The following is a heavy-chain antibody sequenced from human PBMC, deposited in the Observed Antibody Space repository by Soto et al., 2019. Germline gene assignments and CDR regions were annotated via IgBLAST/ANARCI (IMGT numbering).Heavy chain of an antibody. Sequence: GGSLRLSCAASGFSFTSYAMSWVRQAPGKGLEWVSTISGSGGSRYFADSLRGRFTISRDNSKNTLDLQMNSLRAEDTAVYYCAKVYADYAWGYFDYWGQGTLVTVSS. J-gene: IGHJ4*02. CDR1: GFSFTSYA. V-gene: IGHV3-23*01. CDR2: ISGSGGSR. CDR3: AKVYADYAWGYFDY. D-gene: IGHD3-16*01.